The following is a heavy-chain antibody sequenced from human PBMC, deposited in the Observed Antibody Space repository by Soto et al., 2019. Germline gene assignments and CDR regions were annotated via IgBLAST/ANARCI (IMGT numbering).Heavy chain of an antibody. Sequence: TLSPTCTVSGGSISSGGNHWSWIRQHPGKGLEWIGYIYYSGSTYYNPSPKSRVTISVDTSKNQFSLKLSSVTAADTAVYYCARVKVAGQNAFDIWGQGTMVT. CDR1: GGSISSGGNH. CDR2: IYYSGST. CDR3: ARVKVAGQNAFDI. J-gene: IGHJ3*02. V-gene: IGHV4-31*03. D-gene: IGHD2-15*01.